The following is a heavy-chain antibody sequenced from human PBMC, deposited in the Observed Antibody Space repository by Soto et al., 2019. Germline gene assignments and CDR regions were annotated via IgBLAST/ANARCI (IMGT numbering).Heavy chain of an antibody. CDR2: ISWNGGSI. V-gene: IGHV3-9*01. J-gene: IGHJ5*02. CDR3: AKGGSAAFIAPAGRDNWFDP. Sequence: LRLSCVAPGFTFDDYAMYWVRQAPGKGLEWVSVISWNGGSIAYADSVKGRFTISRDNAKNSLYLQMDSLREEDTAFYYCAKGGSAAFIAPAGRDNWFDPWGQGTLVTVSS. D-gene: IGHD6-25*01. CDR1: GFTFDDYA.